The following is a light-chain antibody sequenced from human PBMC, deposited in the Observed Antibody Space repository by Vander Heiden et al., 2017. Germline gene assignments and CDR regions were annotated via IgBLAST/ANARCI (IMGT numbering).Light chain of an antibody. CDR3: QQYGSSPRT. CDR1: QTLRSSC. V-gene: IGKV3-20*01. Sequence: EIVLTQSPGTLSLSPGERATLSCRASQTLRSSCLDWYQQKPGQAPRLLIYGASSRATGIPDRFSGSGSGTDFTLTISRLEAEDFAVYYCQQYGSSPRTFGQGTKVEI. J-gene: IGKJ1*01. CDR2: GAS.